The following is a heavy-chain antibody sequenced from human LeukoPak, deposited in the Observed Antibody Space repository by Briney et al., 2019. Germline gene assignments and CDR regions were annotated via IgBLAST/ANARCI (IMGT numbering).Heavy chain of an antibody. CDR1: GGTFSISG. Sequence: SVKVSCKAPGGTFSISGISWVRQAPGQGREWLGGILPFFTSNYAQKFQGRVTITADESTSTAYLELRSLRSEDTAAYYCATYPRAESSVNMDVWGQGTTVTVSS. V-gene: IGHV1-69*01. D-gene: IGHD3-22*01. CDR2: ILPFFTS. J-gene: IGHJ6*02. CDR3: ATYPRAESSVNMDV.